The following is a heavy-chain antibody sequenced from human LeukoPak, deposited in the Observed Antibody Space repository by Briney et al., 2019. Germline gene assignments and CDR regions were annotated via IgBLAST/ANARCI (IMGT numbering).Heavy chain of an antibody. CDR2: INAGNGNT. J-gene: IGHJ4*02. Sequence: APVKVSCKAYGYTFTSYAMLWVRQAPGQRVEWRGWINAGNGNTKYSQKFQGRVTITRDTSASTAYMELSSLRSEDTAVYVCARLVYRSGWYYFDYWGQGTLVTVSS. CDR3: ARLVYRSGWYYFDY. CDR1: GYTFTSYA. V-gene: IGHV1-3*01. D-gene: IGHD6-19*01.